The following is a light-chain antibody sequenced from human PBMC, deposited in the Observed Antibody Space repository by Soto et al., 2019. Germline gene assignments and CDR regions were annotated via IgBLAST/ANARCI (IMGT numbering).Light chain of an antibody. CDR3: SSYTSGSTLVV. V-gene: IGLV2-14*01. J-gene: IGLJ2*01. Sequence: QSALTQPASVSGSPGQSITISCTGTISDVGGYNYVSWYQQHPGKAPKLMIYEVSNRPSGVSNRFSGSKSGNTASLTIAGLQAEDEADYYCSSYTSGSTLVVFGGGTKLTVL. CDR1: ISDVGGYNY. CDR2: EVS.